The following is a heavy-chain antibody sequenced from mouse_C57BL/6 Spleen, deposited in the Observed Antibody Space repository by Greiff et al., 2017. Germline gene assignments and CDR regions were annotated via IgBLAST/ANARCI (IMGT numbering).Heavy chain of an antibody. J-gene: IGHJ3*01. D-gene: IGHD2-5*01. V-gene: IGHV1-15*01. Sequence: VHLVESGAELVRPGASVTLSCKASGYTFTDYEMHWVKQTPVHGLEWIGAIDPETGGTAYNQKFKGKAILTADKSSSTAYMELRSLTSEDSAVYYCTRADSNYPSFAYWGQGTLVTVSA. CDR3: TRADSNYPSFAY. CDR2: IDPETGGT. CDR1: GYTFTDYE.